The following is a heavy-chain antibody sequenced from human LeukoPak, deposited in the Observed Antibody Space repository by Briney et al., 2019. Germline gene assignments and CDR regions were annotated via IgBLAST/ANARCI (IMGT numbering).Heavy chain of an antibody. V-gene: IGHV3-66*02. CDR2: IYSGGST. Sequence: GGSLRLSCAASGFTVSSNYMSWVRQAPGKGLEWVSVIYSGGSTYYADSVKGRFTISRDNYKNTLYLQMNSLRAEDTAVYYCASSWGHPGFLESSPSPYYFDYWGQGTLVTVSS. CDR1: GFTVSSNY. D-gene: IGHD3-3*01. CDR3: ASSWGHPGFLESSPSPYYFDY. J-gene: IGHJ4*02.